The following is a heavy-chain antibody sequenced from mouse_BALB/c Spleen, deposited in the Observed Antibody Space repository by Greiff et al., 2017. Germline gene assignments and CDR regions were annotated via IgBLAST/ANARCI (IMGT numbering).Heavy chain of an antibody. Sequence: LVKTGASVKISCKASGYSFTGYYMHWVKQSHGKSLEWIGYISCYNGATSYNQKFKGKATFTVDTSSSTAYMQFNSLTSEDSAVYYCARSYRYDSAWFAYWGQGTLVTVSA. V-gene: IGHV1S34*01. CDR1: GYSFTGYY. CDR3: ARSYRYDSAWFAY. CDR2: ISCYNGAT. J-gene: IGHJ3*01. D-gene: IGHD2-14*01.